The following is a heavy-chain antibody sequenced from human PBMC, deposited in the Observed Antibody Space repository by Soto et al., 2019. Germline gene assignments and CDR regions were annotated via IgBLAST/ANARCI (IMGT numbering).Heavy chain of an antibody. CDR3: AKDQHSSSWAYGMDV. CDR1: GFTFSSYA. D-gene: IGHD6-13*01. CDR2: ISGSGGST. J-gene: IGHJ6*02. Sequence: PGGSLRLSCAASGFTFSSYAMSWVRQAPGKGLEWVSAISGSGGSTYYADSVKGRFTISRDNSKNTLYLQMNSLRAEDTAVYYCAKDQHSSSWAYGMDVWGQGTTVTVSS. V-gene: IGHV3-23*01.